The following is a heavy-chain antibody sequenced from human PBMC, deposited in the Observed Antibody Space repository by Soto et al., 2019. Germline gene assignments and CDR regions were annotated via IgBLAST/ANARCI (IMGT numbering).Heavy chain of an antibody. J-gene: IGHJ3*02. CDR1: GFTFSSYA. CDR2: ISGSGGST. Sequence: GGSLRLSCAASGFTFSSYAMSWVRQAPGKGLEWVSAISGSGGSTYYADSVKGRFTISRDNSKNTLYLQMNSLRAEDTAVYYCAKAPIFTIFGVVSRPLAFDIWGQGTMVTVSS. CDR3: AKAPIFTIFGVVSRPLAFDI. D-gene: IGHD3-3*01. V-gene: IGHV3-23*01.